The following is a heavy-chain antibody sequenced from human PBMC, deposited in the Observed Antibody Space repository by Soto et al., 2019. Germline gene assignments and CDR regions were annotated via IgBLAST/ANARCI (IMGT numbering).Heavy chain of an antibody. Sequence: QVQLVQSGAEVKKPGASVKVSCKASGYTFTSYGISWVRQAPGQGLEWMGWISAYNGNTNYAQKLQGRVTMSTDTSTSTAYMELSGLRSDDTAVYYCSSKYSGSEHADAFDISGQGTMVTVSS. V-gene: IGHV1-18*01. CDR2: ISAYNGNT. CDR3: SSKYSGSEHADAFDI. CDR1: GYTFTSYG. J-gene: IGHJ3*02. D-gene: IGHD1-26*01.